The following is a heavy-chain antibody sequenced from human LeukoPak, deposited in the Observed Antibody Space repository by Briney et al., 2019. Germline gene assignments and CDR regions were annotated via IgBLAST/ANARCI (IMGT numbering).Heavy chain of an antibody. V-gene: IGHV4-30-2*01. CDR2: IYHSGST. CDR1: GGSISSGGYS. CDR3: AREYYYYGMDV. J-gene: IGHJ6*02. Sequence: SETLSLTCAVSGGSISSGGYSWSWIRQPPGKGLEWIGYIYHSGSTYYNPSLKSRVTISVDRSKNQFSLKLSSVTAADMAVYYCAREYYYYGMDVWGQGTTVTVSS.